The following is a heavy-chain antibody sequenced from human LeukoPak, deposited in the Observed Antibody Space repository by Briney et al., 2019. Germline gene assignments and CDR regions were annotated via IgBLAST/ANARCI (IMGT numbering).Heavy chain of an antibody. J-gene: IGHJ3*01. CDR1: GFTFSTYG. CDR2: IRYDGSNK. D-gene: IGHD6-13*01. Sequence: PGGSLRLSCAASGFTFSTYGMHWVRQAPGKGLEWVAVIRYDGSNKYYGDSVKGRFTISRDNSKNTLYLQMNSLRAEDTAVYYCARDALVPDGFDLWGQGTMVTVSS. V-gene: IGHV3-33*01. CDR3: ARDALVPDGFDL.